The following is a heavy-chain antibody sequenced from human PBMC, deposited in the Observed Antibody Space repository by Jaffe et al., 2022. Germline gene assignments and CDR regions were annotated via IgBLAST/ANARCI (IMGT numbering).Heavy chain of an antibody. CDR2: IRYDGSNK. Sequence: QVQLVESGGGVVQPGGSLRLSCAASGFTFSSYGMHWVRQAPGKGLEWVAFIRYDGSNKYYADSVKGRFTISRDNSKNTLYLQMNSLRAEDTAVYYCAKEEKPYNWGSKYYFDYWGQGTLVTVSS. V-gene: IGHV3-30*02. J-gene: IGHJ4*02. CDR3: AKEEKPYNWGSKYYFDY. D-gene: IGHD7-27*01. CDR1: GFTFSSYG.